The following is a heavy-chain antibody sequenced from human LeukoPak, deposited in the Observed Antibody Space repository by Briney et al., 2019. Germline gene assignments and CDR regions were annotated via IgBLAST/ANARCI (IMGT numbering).Heavy chain of an antibody. CDR3: ARGGFDFYGTGRAFDV. CDR1: GYTFTGYY. V-gene: IGHV1-2*02. Sequence: ASVKVSCKASGYTFTGYYMHWVRQAPGQGLEWMGWINPNSGCTNYAQKFQGRVTMTRDTSISTAYMELSRLRSDDTAVYYCARGGFDFYGTGRAFDVWGQGTLVTVSS. D-gene: IGHD3-10*01. J-gene: IGHJ4*02. CDR2: INPNSGCT.